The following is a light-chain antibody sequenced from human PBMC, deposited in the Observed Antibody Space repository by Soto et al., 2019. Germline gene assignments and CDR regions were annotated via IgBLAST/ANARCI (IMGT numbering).Light chain of an antibody. CDR1: SSNIGAGYD. V-gene: IGLV1-40*01. Sequence: QSVLTQPPSVSLAPGQRVTISCSGSSSNIGAGYDVHWYQHLPGTAPKLLIYGNINRPSGVPDRFSGSKSGTSASLAITGLQAEDEADYYCQSYDSSLSAVVFGGGTKVTVL. CDR2: GNI. J-gene: IGLJ2*01. CDR3: QSYDSSLSAVV.